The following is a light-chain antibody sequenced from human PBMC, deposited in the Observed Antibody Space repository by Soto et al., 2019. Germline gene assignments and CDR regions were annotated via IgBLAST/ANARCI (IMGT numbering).Light chain of an antibody. CDR3: QQYSSYPVS. J-gene: IGKJ5*01. CDR1: QSLTKW. V-gene: IGKV1-5*01. CDR2: KAS. Sequence: DIQMTQSPSTLSASAGDRGNITCRASQSLTKWLAWYQQVPGNVPKLLIYKASTLESGVPSRFSGSGSGTEFTLTISSLQSGDSATYFCQQYSSYPVSFGQGTRLEIK.